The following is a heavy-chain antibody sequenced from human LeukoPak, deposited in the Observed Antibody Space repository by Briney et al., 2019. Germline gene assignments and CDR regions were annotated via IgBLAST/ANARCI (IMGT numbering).Heavy chain of an antibody. D-gene: IGHD3-16*01. J-gene: IGHJ3*02. V-gene: IGHV4-39*01. CDR1: GGSISSSDYF. CDR3: WGRDFGLPYDI. Sequence: SETLSLTCTVSGGSISSSDYFWGWIRQPPGKGLEWIGDIYDSGRIHYNPSLQSRVTVSVDTSQNHISLKLSSVTPAETAVHYCWGRDFGLPYDIWGRGTMVTVSS. CDR2: IYDSGRI.